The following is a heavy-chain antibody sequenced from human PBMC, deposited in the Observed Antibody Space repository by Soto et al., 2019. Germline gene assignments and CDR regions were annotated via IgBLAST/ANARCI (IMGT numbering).Heavy chain of an antibody. Sequence: ASVKVSCKASGYTFTGHYIHWVRQAPEQGPEWMGEIGPESGAARYAQKFQGRVTMTRDMSITTVYMELNNLSPDDTAVYYCGRGRSGQIVVFYWGQGTPVTVSS. D-gene: IGHD5-12*01. V-gene: IGHV1-2*02. CDR1: GYTFTGHY. CDR3: GRGRSGQIVVFY. J-gene: IGHJ4*02. CDR2: IGPESGAA.